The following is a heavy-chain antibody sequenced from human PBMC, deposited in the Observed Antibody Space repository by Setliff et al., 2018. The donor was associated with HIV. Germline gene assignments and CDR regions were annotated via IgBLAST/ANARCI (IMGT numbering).Heavy chain of an antibody. Sequence: PSETLSLTCTVSGDSINSGNYYWNWIRQNPGKGLECIGYIFTSANTNYNPSIRSRVTLSVNTSKNQVSLKLGSVTAADTAVYFCASAPLYFYDGSGYLKYWGQGSQVTVSS. D-gene: IGHD3-22*01. CDR2: IFTSANT. V-gene: IGHV4-61*01. CDR1: GDSINSGNYY. J-gene: IGHJ4*02. CDR3: ASAPLYFYDGSGYLKY.